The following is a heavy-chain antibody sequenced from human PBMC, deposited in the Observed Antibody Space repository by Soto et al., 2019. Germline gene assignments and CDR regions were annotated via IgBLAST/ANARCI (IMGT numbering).Heavy chain of an antibody. CDR2: IYYSGTT. J-gene: IGHJ4*02. CDR1: GGSISSAGFF. V-gene: IGHV4-31*03. D-gene: IGHD3-16*01. Sequence: VQLQESGPGLVRPSQTLSLTCTVSGGSISSAGFFWSWVRQHPGKGLEWIGYIYYSGTTYYNPSLKGRGTISVARFKTRFSLKLGSVTAADTAVFYCARGLRSGYRGEGYWGRGTLVTVSS. CDR3: ARGLRSGYRGEGY.